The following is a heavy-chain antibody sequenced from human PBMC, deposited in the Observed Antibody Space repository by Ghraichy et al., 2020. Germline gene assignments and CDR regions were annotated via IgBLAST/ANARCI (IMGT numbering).Heavy chain of an antibody. J-gene: IGHJ4*02. CDR1: GFTFSSYG. V-gene: IGHV3-30*03. D-gene: IGHD3-22*01. CDR3: AREENSRGYYIDY. CDR2: ISYDGSDK. Sequence: GGSLRLSCEASGFTFSSYGMHWVRQAPGKGLEWVAVISYDGSDKYYADSVKGRFTISRDNSKNTLYLQMNSLRAEDTAVYYCAREENSRGYYIDYWGQGTLVTVSS.